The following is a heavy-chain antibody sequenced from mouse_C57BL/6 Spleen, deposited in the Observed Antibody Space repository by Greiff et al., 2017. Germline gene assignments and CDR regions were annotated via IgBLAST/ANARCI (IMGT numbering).Heavy chain of an antibody. CDR3: ARGGNDYDVGFAY. CDR1: GFTFSDYY. J-gene: IGHJ3*01. Sequence: EVMLVESGGGLVQPGGSLKLSCAASGFTFSDYYMYWVRQTPEKRLEWVAYISNGGGSTYYPDTVQGRFTISRDNAKNTLYLQMSRLKSEDTAMYYCARGGNDYDVGFAYWGQGTLVTVSA. CDR2: ISNGGGST. V-gene: IGHV5-12*01. D-gene: IGHD2-4*01.